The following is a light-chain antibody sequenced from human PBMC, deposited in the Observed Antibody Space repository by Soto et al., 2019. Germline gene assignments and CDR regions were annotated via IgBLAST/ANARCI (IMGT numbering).Light chain of an antibody. CDR3: QQYDNLPIT. CDR1: QDISNY. V-gene: IGKV1-33*01. J-gene: IGKJ4*01. Sequence: DIQMTQSPSSLSASVGDRVTITCQASQDISNYLNWYQQKPGKAPKLLIYDASNLETGVPSRFSGSRSGTDFTFTISSLQSEDIATDDCQQYDNLPITFGGGTKVEIK. CDR2: DAS.